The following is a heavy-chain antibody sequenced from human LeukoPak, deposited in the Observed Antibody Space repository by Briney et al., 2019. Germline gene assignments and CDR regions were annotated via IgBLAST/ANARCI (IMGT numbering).Heavy chain of an antibody. CDR3: ARHRIYDILTGYYYMDV. CDR2: IYYSGST. V-gene: IGHV4-39*01. CDR1: GGSISSSGYS. Sequence: SETLSLTCTVSGGSISSSGYSWGWFRLPPGKGLEWIGSIYYSGSTYYNPSLKSRVTISVDTSKNQFSLKLSSVTAADTAVYYCARHRIYDILTGYYYMDVWGKGTTVTVSS. D-gene: IGHD3-9*01. J-gene: IGHJ6*03.